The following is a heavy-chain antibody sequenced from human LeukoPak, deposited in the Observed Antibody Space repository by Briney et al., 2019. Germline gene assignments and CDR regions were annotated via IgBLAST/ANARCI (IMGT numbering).Heavy chain of an antibody. CDR3: ASGSLGILTGYYVDY. CDR2: INPNRCST. J-gene: IGHJ4*02. Sequence: ASVKVSCKASGYTFTSYYMFWVRQAPGQGLEWMGIINPNRCSTSYAQKFQGRVTMTRDMSTSTVYMELSSLRSEDTAVYYCASGSLGILTGYYVDYWGQGTLVTVSS. D-gene: IGHD3-9*01. V-gene: IGHV1-46*01. CDR1: GYTFTSYY.